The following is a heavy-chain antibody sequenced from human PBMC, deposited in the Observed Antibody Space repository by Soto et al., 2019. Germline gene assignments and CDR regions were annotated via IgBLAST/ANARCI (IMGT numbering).Heavy chain of an antibody. J-gene: IGHJ3*02. D-gene: IGHD3-22*01. V-gene: IGHV3-23*01. CDR2: ISASGATT. CDR1: GFSFSDYA. CDR3: VRDRYYDSSGYYTDAFDI. Sequence: GGSLRLSCAASGFSFSDYAMSWVRQAPGKGLEWVSSISASGATTYYADSVKGRFTISRDIAKDTLYLQMYSLRDEDTAVYYCVRDRYYDSSGYYTDAFDIWGQGTMVTVSS.